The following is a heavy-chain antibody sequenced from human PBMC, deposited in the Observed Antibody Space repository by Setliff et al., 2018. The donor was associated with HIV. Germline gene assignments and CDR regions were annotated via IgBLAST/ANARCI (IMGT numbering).Heavy chain of an antibody. J-gene: IGHJ6*03. CDR1: GGSISSFSYY. Sequence: SETLSLTCTVSGGSISSFSYYWGWIRQPPGKGPEWIGSIFHTGNTYYNPSLKSRVTISVETSKNQVSLELSSVTAADTAVYYCGRTMTYYYLCMDVWGNGTTVTVSS. CDR3: GRTMTYYYLCMDV. CDR2: IFHTGNT. V-gene: IGHV4-39*07.